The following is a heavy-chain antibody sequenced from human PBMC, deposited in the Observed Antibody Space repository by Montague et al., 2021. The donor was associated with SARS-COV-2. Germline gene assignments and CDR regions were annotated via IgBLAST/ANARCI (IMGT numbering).Heavy chain of an antibody. Sequence: SETLSLTCTVSGVSVTDYYWSWIRQPPGKGLKWVGDVLYNKGTNFNPSLKSRVAISVDTSKNQFSLRLTSVTAADTAFYYCVRYPHYDGLNGPPDFWDQGTLVTVSS. D-gene: IGHD3-9*01. CDR3: VRYPHYDGLNGPPDF. CDR1: GVSVTDYY. CDR2: VLYNKGT. J-gene: IGHJ4*02. V-gene: IGHV4-59*08.